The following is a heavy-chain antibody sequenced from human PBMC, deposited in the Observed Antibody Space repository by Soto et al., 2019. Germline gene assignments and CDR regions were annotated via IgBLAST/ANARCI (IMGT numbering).Heavy chain of an antibody. Sequence: QVQLVQSGAEVKKPGASVKVSCKASEYTFTRYPIHWVRQAPGQRIEWMGWINTGNGNTKYSQKYQGRVTISRDTSANTAYMELSSLRSEDTAVYYCAPAMFWSETYGDGYYFDYWGQGTLGTVSS. V-gene: IGHV1-3*04. CDR2: INTGNGNT. CDR1: EYTFTRYP. J-gene: IGHJ4*02. D-gene: IGHD2-8*02. CDR3: APAMFWSETYGDGYYFDY.